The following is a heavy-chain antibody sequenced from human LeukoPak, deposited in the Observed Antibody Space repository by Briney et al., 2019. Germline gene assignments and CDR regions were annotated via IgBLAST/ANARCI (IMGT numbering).Heavy chain of an antibody. CDR2: INPNSGGT. D-gene: IGHD1-26*01. CDR3: ARTKSSNTDPTSGSYFLY. J-gene: IGHJ4*02. Sequence: GASVKVSCKASGYTFTGYYMHWVRQAPGQGLEWMGWINPNSGGTNYAQKFQGRVTMTRDTSISTAYMELSRLRSDDTAVYYCARTKSSNTDPTSGSYFLYWGQGTLVTVSS. V-gene: IGHV1-2*02. CDR1: GYTFTGYY.